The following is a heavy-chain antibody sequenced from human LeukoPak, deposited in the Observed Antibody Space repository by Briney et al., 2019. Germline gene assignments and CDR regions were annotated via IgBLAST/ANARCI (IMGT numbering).Heavy chain of an antibody. CDR1: GGSFSGYY. Sequence: KPSETLSLTCAVYGGSFSGYYWSWIRQPPGKGLEWIREINHSGSTNYNPSLKSRVTISVDTSKNQFSLKLSSVTAADTAVYYCARGFDLWGRGTLVSVSS. V-gene: IGHV4-34*01. CDR2: INHSGST. J-gene: IGHJ2*01. CDR3: ARGFDL.